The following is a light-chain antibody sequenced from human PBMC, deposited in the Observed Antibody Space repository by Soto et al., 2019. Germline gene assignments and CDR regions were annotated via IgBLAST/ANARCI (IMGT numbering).Light chain of an antibody. Sequence: EIVMTQSPVTLSVSRGERATLSCRASESVGSNLAWYQQKPGQPPRLLIYDASNRATGIPARFSGSGSGTDFTLTISSLEPEDFAVYYCQQRSNRPSWTFGQGTKVDIK. V-gene: IGKV3-11*01. CDR3: QQRSNRPSWT. CDR2: DAS. CDR1: ESVGSN. J-gene: IGKJ1*01.